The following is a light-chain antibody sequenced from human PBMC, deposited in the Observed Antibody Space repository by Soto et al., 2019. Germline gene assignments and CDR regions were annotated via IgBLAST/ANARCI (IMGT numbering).Light chain of an antibody. CDR3: SSYTSGFYV. J-gene: IGLJ1*01. CDR1: SSDVGGYNY. CDR2: DVS. Sequence: QSALTQPASVSGSPGQSITISCTGTSSDVGGYNYVSWYQQHPGKAHKLMIYDVSDRPSGVSNRLSGSKSGNTASLTISGLQAEDEADYYCSSYTSGFYVFGTGTKAPS. V-gene: IGLV2-14*01.